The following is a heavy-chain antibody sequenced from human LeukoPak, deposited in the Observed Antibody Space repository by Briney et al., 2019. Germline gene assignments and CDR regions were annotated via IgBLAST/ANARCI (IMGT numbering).Heavy chain of an antibody. CDR3: ARFHDYYYDSSGFPQVDYYYGMDV. V-gene: IGHV3-30*03. D-gene: IGHD3-22*01. J-gene: IGHJ6*02. CDR2: ISYDGSNK. Sequence: GGSLRLSCAASGFTFSSYGMHWVRQAPGKGLEWVAVISYDGSNKYYADSVKGRFTISRDNSKNTLYLQMNSLRAEDTAVYYCARFHDYYYDSSGFPQVDYYYGMDVWGQGTTVTVSS. CDR1: GFTFSSYG.